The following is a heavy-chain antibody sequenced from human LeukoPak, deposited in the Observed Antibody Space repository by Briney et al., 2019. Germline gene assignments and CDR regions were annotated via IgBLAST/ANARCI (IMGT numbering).Heavy chain of an antibody. CDR1: GFTFSSYG. V-gene: IGHV3-33*01. D-gene: IGHD3-10*01. CDR2: IWYDGSNK. J-gene: IGHJ6*02. Sequence: GRSLRLSCAASGFTFSSYGMHWVRQAPGEGLEWVAVIWYDGSNKYYADSVKGRFTISRDNSKNTLYLQMNSLRAEDTAVYYCTRIGAEHYYYGMDVWGQGTTVTVSS. CDR3: TRIGAEHYYYGMDV.